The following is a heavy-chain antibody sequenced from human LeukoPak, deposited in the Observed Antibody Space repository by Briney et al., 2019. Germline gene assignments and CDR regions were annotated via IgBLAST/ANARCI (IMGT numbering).Heavy chain of an antibody. J-gene: IGHJ2*01. V-gene: IGHV4-31*03. Sequence: SETLSLTCTVSGGSISSGGYYWSWIRQHPGKGLEWIGYIYYSGSTYYNPSLKSRVTISVDTSKNQFSLKLSPVTAADTAVYYCARNPNWGNWYFDLWGRGTLVTVSS. CDR1: GGSISSGGYY. CDR2: IYYSGST. D-gene: IGHD7-27*01. CDR3: ARNPNWGNWYFDL.